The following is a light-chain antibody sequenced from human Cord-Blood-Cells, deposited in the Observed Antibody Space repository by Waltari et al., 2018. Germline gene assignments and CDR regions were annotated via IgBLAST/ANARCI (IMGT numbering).Light chain of an antibody. J-gene: IGLJ3*02. Sequence: QSVLTRPPSASGTPGQRVTISCSGSSSNIGSNYVYWYQQRPGTTPKLLIYRNNRRPSGVPGRFSGSTAVTSASLAISGLRSEDEADYYCAAWDDSLSGPVFGGGTKLTVL. CDR1: SSNIGSNY. CDR3: AAWDDSLSGPV. CDR2: RNN. V-gene: IGLV1-47*01.